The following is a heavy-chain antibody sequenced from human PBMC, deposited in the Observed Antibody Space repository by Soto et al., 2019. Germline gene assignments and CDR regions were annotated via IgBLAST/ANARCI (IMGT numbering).Heavy chain of an antibody. V-gene: IGHV3-48*01. CDR3: ARHPERIAPTGWFDP. D-gene: IGHD1-1*01. Sequence: GGSLRLSCAASGFTFSSYSMNWVRQAPGKGLEWVSYISSSSSTIYYADSVKGRFTISRDNAKNSLYLQMNSLRAEDTAVYYYARHPERIAPTGWFDPWGQGTLVTVFS. J-gene: IGHJ5*02. CDR2: ISSSSSTI. CDR1: GFTFSSYS.